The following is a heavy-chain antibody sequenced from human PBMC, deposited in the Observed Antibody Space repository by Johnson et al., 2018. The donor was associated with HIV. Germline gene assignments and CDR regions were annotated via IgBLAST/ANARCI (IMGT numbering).Heavy chain of an antibody. Sequence: QVQLVESGGGVVQPGRSLRLSCAASGFTFSSYAMHWVRQAPGKGLAWVAVISYDGSNKYYADSVKGRFTISRDSSKNTLYLQMNSLRAEDTAVYYCGRDINYSNYVTDAFDIWGQGTVVTVSS. D-gene: IGHD4-11*01. CDR3: GRDINYSNYVTDAFDI. J-gene: IGHJ3*02. CDR2: ISYDGSNK. V-gene: IGHV3-30-3*01. CDR1: GFTFSSYA.